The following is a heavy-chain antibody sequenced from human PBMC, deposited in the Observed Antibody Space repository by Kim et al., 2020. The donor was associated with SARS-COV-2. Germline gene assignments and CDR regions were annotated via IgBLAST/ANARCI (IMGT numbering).Heavy chain of an antibody. J-gene: IGHJ5*02. CDR3: ARDPNYYGSGSSKGNWFDP. V-gene: IGHV3-21*01. D-gene: IGHD3-10*01. Sequence: GGSLRLSCAASGFTFSSYSMNWVRQAPGKGLEWVSSISSSSSYIYYADSVKGRFTISRDNAKNSLYLQMNSLRAEDTAVYYCARDPNYYGSGSSKGNWFDPWGQGTLVTVSS. CDR1: GFTFSSYS. CDR2: ISSSSSYI.